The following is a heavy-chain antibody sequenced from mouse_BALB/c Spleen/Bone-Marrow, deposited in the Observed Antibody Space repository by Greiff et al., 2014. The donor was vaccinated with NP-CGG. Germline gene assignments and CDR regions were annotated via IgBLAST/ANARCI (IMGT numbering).Heavy chain of an antibody. CDR1: GFNIKDTY. Sequence: EVQLQQSGAELVKPGASVKLSCTASGFNIKDTYMHWVKQRPEQGLGWIGRIDPANGNTKYDPKFQGKATITADTSSNTAYLQLSSLTSEDTAVYYCARWDGNYIYAMDYWGQGTSVTVSS. V-gene: IGHV14-3*02. CDR2: IDPANGNT. J-gene: IGHJ4*01. CDR3: ARWDGNYIYAMDY. D-gene: IGHD2-1*01.